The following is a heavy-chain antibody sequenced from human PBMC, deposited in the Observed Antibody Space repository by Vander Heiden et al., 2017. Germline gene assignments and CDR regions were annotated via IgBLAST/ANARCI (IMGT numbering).Heavy chain of an antibody. CDR2: ISGSGGST. J-gene: IGHJ3*02. V-gene: IGHV3-23*01. CDR3: AKVDTAKEAFDI. D-gene: IGHD5-18*01. Sequence: EVQLLESGGGLVQPGGAMRPSWAGSGSNFSSNAMSWARQAPGKGLEWVSAISGSGGSTYYADSVKGRFTISRDNSKNTLYLQMNSLRAEDTAVYYCAKVDTAKEAFDIWGQGTMVTVSS. CDR1: GSNFSSNA.